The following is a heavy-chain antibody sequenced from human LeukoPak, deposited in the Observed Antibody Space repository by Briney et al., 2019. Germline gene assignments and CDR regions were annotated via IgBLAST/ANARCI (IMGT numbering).Heavy chain of an antibody. Sequence: GGSLRLSCAASGFTFSSYAMSWVRQAPGKGLEWVSAISGSGGSTYYADSVKGRFTISRDNSKNTLYLQMNSLRAEDTAVYYCAKDHIDYSSSELGIFDYWGQGTLVTVSS. CDR1: GFTFSSYA. CDR3: AKDHIDYSSSELGIFDY. V-gene: IGHV3-23*01. CDR2: ISGSGGST. J-gene: IGHJ4*02. D-gene: IGHD6-6*01.